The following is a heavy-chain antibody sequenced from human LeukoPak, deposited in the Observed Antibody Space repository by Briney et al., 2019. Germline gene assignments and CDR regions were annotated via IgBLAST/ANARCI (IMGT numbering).Heavy chain of an antibody. CDR2: IYYTGAA. J-gene: IGHJ4*02. Sequence: SETLSLTCTVSGDSISHYYWSWIRQPPGKGLEWIGYIYYTGAANYNPSLKSRVTISVDTSKNQFSLKLSSVTAADTAVYFCARHRRIPGAAYYFEYWGQGSLVTVSS. D-gene: IGHD6-13*01. CDR1: GDSISHYY. V-gene: IGHV4-59*08. CDR3: ARHRRIPGAAYYFEY.